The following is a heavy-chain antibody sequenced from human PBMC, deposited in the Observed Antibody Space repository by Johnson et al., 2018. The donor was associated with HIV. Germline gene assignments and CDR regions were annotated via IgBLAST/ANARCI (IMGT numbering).Heavy chain of an antibody. Sequence: VQLVESGGGVVQPGRSLRLSCAASGFTFSNYALHWVRQAPGKGLQWLTVISYDGYNKYYADSVKGRFTISRDNSNNTLFLQMNTLRTEDTAIYYCASDRVDIWTGYTCDAFDIWGQGTKVTVS. CDR1: GFTFSNYA. CDR2: ISYDGYNK. J-gene: IGHJ3*02. D-gene: IGHD3-9*01. V-gene: IGHV3-30-3*01. CDR3: ASDRVDIWTGYTCDAFDI.